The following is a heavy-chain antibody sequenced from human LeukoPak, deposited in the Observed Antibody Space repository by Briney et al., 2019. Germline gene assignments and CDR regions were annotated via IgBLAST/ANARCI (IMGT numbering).Heavy chain of an antibody. J-gene: IGHJ4*02. CDR1: RLTLSDYY. CDR2: IRASGDHM. Sequence: KPGGSLRLSCAASRLTLSDYYMTWIRQAAGKGLEWISYIRASGDHMFYADSVRGRFTISRDNAKNSIFLQMNSPRDDDTAVYYCARSVDGTALDYWGQGTLVTVSS. CDR3: ARSVDGTALDY. V-gene: IGHV3-11*01. D-gene: IGHD3/OR15-3a*01.